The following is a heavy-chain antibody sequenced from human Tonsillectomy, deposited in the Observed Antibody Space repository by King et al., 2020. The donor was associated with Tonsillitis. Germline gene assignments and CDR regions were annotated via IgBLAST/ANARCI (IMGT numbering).Heavy chain of an antibody. CDR3: ARRRSPRRPNSIAVAGTSRGAFDI. Sequence: VQLQQWGAGLLKPSETLSLTCAVYGGSFSGYYWSWIRQPPGKGLEWIGEINHSGSTNYNPSLKSRVTISVDTSKNQFSLKLSSVTAADTAVYYCARRRSPRRPNSIAVAGTSRGAFDIWGQGTMVTVSS. V-gene: IGHV4-34*01. CDR1: GGSFSGYY. CDR2: INHSGST. D-gene: IGHD6-19*01. J-gene: IGHJ3*02.